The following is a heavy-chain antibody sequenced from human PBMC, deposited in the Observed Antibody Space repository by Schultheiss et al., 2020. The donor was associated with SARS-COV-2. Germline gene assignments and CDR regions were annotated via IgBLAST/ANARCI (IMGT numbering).Heavy chain of an antibody. J-gene: IGHJ4*02. CDR1: GYTFTGYY. D-gene: IGHD6-13*01. CDR3: ARGYSSSWYYY. CDR2: IIPILGIA. V-gene: IGHV1-69*04. Sequence: SVKVSCKASGYTFTGYYMHWVRQAPGQGLEWMGRIIPILGIANYAQKFQGRVTITADKSTSTAYMELSSLRSEDTAVYYCARGYSSSWYYYWGQGTLVTVSS.